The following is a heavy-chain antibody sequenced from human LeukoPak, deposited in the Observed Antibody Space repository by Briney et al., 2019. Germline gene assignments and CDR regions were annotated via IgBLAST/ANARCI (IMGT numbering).Heavy chain of an antibody. CDR1: GGSFSGYY. J-gene: IGHJ5*02. Sequence: PSETLSLTCAVYGGSFSGYYWSWIRQPPGKGLEWIGEINHSGSTNYNPSLKSRVTISVDTSKNQFSLKLSSVTAADTAVCYCARSRKDIVVVPAARDWFDPWGQGTLVTVSS. V-gene: IGHV4-34*01. D-gene: IGHD2-2*01. CDR2: INHSGST. CDR3: ARSRKDIVVVPAARDWFDP.